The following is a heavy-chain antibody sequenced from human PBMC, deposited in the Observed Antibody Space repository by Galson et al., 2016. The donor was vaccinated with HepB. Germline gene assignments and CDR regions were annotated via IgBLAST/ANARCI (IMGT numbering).Heavy chain of an antibody. Sequence: CAISGDSVSSNSAGWNWIRQSPSRGLEWLGRTFYRSNWQNDYAESVRSRITINPDTSKNQFSLKLSSVTAADTTMYYCARLPGTGYWYFDLWGRGTLVTVSS. CDR3: ARLPGTGYWYFDL. CDR1: GDSVSSNSAG. V-gene: IGHV6-1*01. J-gene: IGHJ2*01. CDR2: TFYRSNWQN. D-gene: IGHD6-13*01.